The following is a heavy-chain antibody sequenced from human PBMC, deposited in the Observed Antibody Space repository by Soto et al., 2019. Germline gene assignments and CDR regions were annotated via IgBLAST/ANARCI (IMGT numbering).Heavy chain of an antibody. V-gene: IGHV4-59*08. J-gene: IGHJ4*02. CDR2: IYYSGNT. Sequence: QVQLQESGPVLVKPSETLSLTCTVSGGSISSHYWTWIRQPPGQGLEWFGYIYYSGNTNYNPSLKIRVTISVDTSKNQFSLKLISVTAADTAVYYCARQMGTTVTTRVFDYWGQGTLVTVSS. CDR3: ARQMGTTVTTRVFDY. D-gene: IGHD4-17*01. CDR1: GGSISSHY.